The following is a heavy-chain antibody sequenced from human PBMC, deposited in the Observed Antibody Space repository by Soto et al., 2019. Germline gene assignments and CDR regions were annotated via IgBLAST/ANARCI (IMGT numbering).Heavy chain of an antibody. Sequence: SETLSLTCVAYGGSFSDYYWSWIRQPPGKGLEWSGEINHSGSTNYNPSLKSRVTISIDTSENQFSLKLSSVTAADTAVYYCASVSIGLLRLLDYWGKGTLVA. CDR1: GGSFSDYY. CDR3: ASVSIGLLRLLDY. D-gene: IGHD3-22*01. CDR2: INHSGST. V-gene: IGHV4-34*01. J-gene: IGHJ4*02.